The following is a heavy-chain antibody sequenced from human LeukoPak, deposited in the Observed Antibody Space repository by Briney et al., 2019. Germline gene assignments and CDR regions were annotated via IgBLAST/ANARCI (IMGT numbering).Heavy chain of an antibody. CDR3: ARAINWADAFDI. CDR1: GFTFSSYS. Sequence: GGSLRLSCAASGFTFSSYSMNWVRQAPGKGLEWVSSISSSSSYIYYADSVKGRFTISRDNSKNTLYLQMNSLRAEDTAVYYCARAINWADAFDIWGQGTMVTVSS. D-gene: IGHD1-1*01. CDR2: ISSSSSYI. V-gene: IGHV3-21*01. J-gene: IGHJ3*02.